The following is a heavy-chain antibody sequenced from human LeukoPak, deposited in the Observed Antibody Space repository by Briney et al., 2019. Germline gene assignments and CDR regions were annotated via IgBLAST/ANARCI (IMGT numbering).Heavy chain of an antibody. V-gene: IGHV4-39*01. J-gene: IGHJ4*02. Sequence: PSETLSLTCSVSGGSISSGSYYWGWIRQPPGKGLDWIGSIFYTGTTYYNPSLKSRLTISVDTSKNQFSLKLGSVTAADTAVSYCARLNAKYGSGGTCFSPYSFDYCGQGTLVTVSS. CDR3: ARLNAKYGSGGTCFSPYSFDY. D-gene: IGHD2-15*01. CDR1: GGSISSGSYY. CDR2: IFYTGTT.